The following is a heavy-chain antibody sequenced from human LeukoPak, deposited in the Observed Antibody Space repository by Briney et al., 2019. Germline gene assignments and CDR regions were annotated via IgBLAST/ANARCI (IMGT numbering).Heavy chain of an antibody. CDR2: IYHSGST. CDR3: ARGLWLYYFDY. D-gene: IGHD3-22*01. V-gene: IGHV4-4*02. Sequence: SGTLSLTCAVSGGSISSSNWWSWVRQPPGKGLEWIGEIYHSGSTNYNPSLKSRVIISLYTSKNQFSLILNSVTAADTAVYYCARGLWLYYFDYWGQGTLVTVSS. CDR1: GGSISSSNW. J-gene: IGHJ4*02.